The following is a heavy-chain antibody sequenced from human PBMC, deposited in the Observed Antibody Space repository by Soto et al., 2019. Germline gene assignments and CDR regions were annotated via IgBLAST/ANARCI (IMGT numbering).Heavy chain of an antibody. D-gene: IGHD4-17*01. CDR1: GFSFSYYS. J-gene: IGHJ3*01. Sequence: EVQLVESGGGLVKPGGSLRLSCAASGFSFSYYSMNWVRQAPGKGLEGVSSISGGSTYIYYGDSLKGRFTTSRDNAKNSLYLQMNSLRAEDTAVYYCARAINGDYADAFDFWGQGTMVTVSS. CDR3: ARAINGDYADAFDF. V-gene: IGHV3-21*02. CDR2: ISGGSTYI.